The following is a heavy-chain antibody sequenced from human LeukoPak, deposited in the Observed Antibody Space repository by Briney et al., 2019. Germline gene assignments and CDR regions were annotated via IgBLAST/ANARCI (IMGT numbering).Heavy chain of an antibody. Sequence: GGSLRLSCAASGFTFSDYYMSWIRHAPGKGLELLSYISSSISYTNYADSVKGRLTISRDNAKNSLYLQMNSLRAEDTAVYYCARAVAGDYFDYWGQGTLVTVSS. J-gene: IGHJ4*02. CDR3: ARAVAGDYFDY. CDR2: ISSSISYT. V-gene: IGHV3-11*06. D-gene: IGHD6-19*01. CDR1: GFTFSDYY.